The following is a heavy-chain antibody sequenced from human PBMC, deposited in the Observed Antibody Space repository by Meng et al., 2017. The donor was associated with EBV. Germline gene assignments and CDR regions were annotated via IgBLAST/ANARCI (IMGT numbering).Heavy chain of an antibody. Sequence: QVQLVQSGADVKKPRSSVKVSCKTSGGTFRSDAVSWVRQAPGQGLEWMGGLIPMSDAPHYAQKFQGRVTMTADESTNTHYMDLSGLRFEDTAVYYCASESGRGFTPDYWGQGTLVTVSS. CDR1: GGTFRSDA. CDR2: LIPMSDAP. J-gene: IGHJ4*02. CDR3: ASESGRGFTPDY. D-gene: IGHD3-10*01. V-gene: IGHV1-69*01.